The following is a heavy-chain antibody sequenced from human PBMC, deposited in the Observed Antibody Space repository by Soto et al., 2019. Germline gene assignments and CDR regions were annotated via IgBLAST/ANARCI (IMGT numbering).Heavy chain of an antibody. CDR1: GFTFSDYY. Sequence: QVQLVESGGGLVQTSGSLRIACVASGFTFSDYYMSWVRQAPGKGLEWVSYISSGGNTIYYADSVKGRFTTSRDNAKNSVYLQMNSLRAEDTALYFCAKMSSENYYDPVFSWGQGTLVTVSS. J-gene: IGHJ4*02. CDR3: AKMSSENYYDPVFS. CDR2: ISSGGNTI. V-gene: IGHV3-11*01. D-gene: IGHD3-22*01.